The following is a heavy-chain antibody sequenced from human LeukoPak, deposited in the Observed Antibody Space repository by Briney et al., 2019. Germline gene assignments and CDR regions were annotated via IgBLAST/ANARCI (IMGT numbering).Heavy chain of an antibody. CDR2: ISGSGGST. Sequence: PGGSLRRSCAASGFTFSSYAMSWVRQAPGKGLEWVSAISGSGGSTYYADSVKGRFTISRDNSKNTLYLQMDSLRAEDTAVYYCAKIVGATSGGLDAFDIWGQGTMVTVSS. CDR3: AKIVGATSGGLDAFDI. CDR1: GFTFSSYA. V-gene: IGHV3-23*01. J-gene: IGHJ3*02. D-gene: IGHD1-26*01.